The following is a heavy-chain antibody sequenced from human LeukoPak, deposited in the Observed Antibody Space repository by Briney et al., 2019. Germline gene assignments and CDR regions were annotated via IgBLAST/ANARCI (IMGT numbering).Heavy chain of an antibody. D-gene: IGHD5-18*01. J-gene: IGHJ4*02. CDR3: VRGQLWSYYHDY. V-gene: IGHV3-72*01. Sequence: GGSLRLSCAASGFTFSDHYMDWVRQAPGKGLEWVGRTRNKANSYTTEYAASVKGRFTISRDDSKNSLYLQMNSLRAEDTAVYYCVRGQLWSYYHDYWGQGTLVTVSS. CDR1: GFTFSDHY. CDR2: TRNKANSYTT.